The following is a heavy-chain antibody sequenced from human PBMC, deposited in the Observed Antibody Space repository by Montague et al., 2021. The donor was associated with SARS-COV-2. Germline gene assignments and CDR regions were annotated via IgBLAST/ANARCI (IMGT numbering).Heavy chain of an antibody. J-gene: IGHJ6*02. CDR3: ARGGGWFGEYYYYGMDV. V-gene: IGHV4-61*01. CDR2: IYYSGST. Sequence: SETLSLTCTVSGGSVSSGSYYWSWIRQPPGKGLEWIGYIYYSGSTNYNPSLKGRVTISVDTSKNQFSLKLSSVTAADTAVYYCARGGGWFGEYYYYGMDVWGQGTTVTVSS. CDR1: GGSVSSGSYY. D-gene: IGHD3-10*01.